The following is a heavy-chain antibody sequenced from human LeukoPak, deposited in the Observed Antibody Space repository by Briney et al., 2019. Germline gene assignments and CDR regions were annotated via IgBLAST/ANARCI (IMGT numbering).Heavy chain of an antibody. D-gene: IGHD3-10*01. J-gene: IGHJ4*02. CDR2: IVSNGGTT. CDR1: GFTFSSYA. V-gene: IGHV3-64D*06. Sequence: GGSLRLSCSASGFTFSSYAMHWARQAPGRGLEYVSAIVSNGGTTYYADSVKGRFTISRDNSKSTLYLQMSSLRDEDAAMYYCVRDKSGSGDYWGQGTLVTVSS. CDR3: VRDKSGSGDY.